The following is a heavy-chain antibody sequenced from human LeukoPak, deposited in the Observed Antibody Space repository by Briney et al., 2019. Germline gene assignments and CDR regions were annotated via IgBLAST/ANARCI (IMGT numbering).Heavy chain of an antibody. CDR1: GFTFGDDG. Sequence: GGSLRFSCTASGFTFGDDGWSWFRQAPGKGLEWICFIRKKAYGETTEYAASVRGRFTISRDDAKSIAYLQMNFLNTEDTALYYCARGLHDYGDSNYYFDQWGQGTLVTVSS. V-gene: IGHV3-49*03. CDR3: ARGLHDYGDSNYYFDQ. J-gene: IGHJ4*02. CDR2: IRKKAYGETT. D-gene: IGHD4-17*01.